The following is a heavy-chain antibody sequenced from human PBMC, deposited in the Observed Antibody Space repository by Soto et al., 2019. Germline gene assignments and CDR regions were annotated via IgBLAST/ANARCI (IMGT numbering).Heavy chain of an antibody. CDR1: GDSVSSDSYY. Sequence: QLQVQESGPGLVKPSETLSLTCTVSGDSVSSDSYYWAWIRQPPGQGLEWIGSMFYSGNTYYNPSLMSRVTISVDTSENQFSLKLTSVTAADTAIYYCARSTLGLGTLKIPEYWGQGSLVTVSS. V-gene: IGHV4-39*01. D-gene: IGHD3-16*01. CDR3: ARSTLGLGTLKIPEY. CDR2: MFYSGNT. J-gene: IGHJ4*02.